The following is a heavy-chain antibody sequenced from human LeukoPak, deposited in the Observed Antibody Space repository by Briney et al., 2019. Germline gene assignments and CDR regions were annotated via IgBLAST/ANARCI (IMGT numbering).Heavy chain of an antibody. J-gene: IGHJ5*02. Sequence: CSVKVSCKASGGTFSSYIISWVRQAPVQGREWMGRIIPILGIANYAQKFQGRVTITADNSTSTAYMELSSLRSEDTAAYYCARSALRVAQNWFDPWGQGTLVTVSS. CDR3: ARSALRVAQNWFDP. V-gene: IGHV1-69*02. CDR2: IIPILGIA. CDR1: GGTFSSYI. D-gene: IGHD3-3*01.